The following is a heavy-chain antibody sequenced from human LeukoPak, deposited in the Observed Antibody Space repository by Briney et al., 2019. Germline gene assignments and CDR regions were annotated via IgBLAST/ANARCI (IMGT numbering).Heavy chain of an antibody. CDR3: ARDPMVREPHFDY. V-gene: IGHV4-39*02. CDR1: GGSISSSYY. CDR2: IYYSGST. J-gene: IGHJ4*02. D-gene: IGHD3-10*01. Sequence: PSETLSLTCTVSGGSISSSYYWGWVRQPPGKGLGWIGSIYYSGSTYYNPSLKSRVTISVDTSKNQFSLKRSSVTAADTAVYYCARDPMVREPHFDYWGQGTLVTVSS.